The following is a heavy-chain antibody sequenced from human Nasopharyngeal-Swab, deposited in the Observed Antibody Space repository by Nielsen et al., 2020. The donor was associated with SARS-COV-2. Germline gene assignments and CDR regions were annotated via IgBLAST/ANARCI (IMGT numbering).Heavy chain of an antibody. CDR3: VKGSRITIFGVVIHDY. CDR2: ISSNGGST. D-gene: IGHD3-3*01. J-gene: IGHJ4*02. Sequence: GGSLRLSCSASGFTFSSYAMHWVRQAPGKGLEYVSAISSNGGSTYYADSVKGRFTISRDNSKNTLYLQMSSLRAEDTAVYYCVKGSRITIFGVVIHDYWGQGTLVTVSS. V-gene: IGHV3-64D*06. CDR1: GFTFSSYA.